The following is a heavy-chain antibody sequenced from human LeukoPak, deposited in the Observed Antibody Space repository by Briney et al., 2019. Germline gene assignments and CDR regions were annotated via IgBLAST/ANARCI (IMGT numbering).Heavy chain of an antibody. J-gene: IGHJ4*02. CDR1: GYSFISYW. CDR3: ARRFSSSYYFDF. CDR2: IYPGDYDA. D-gene: IGHD2-2*01. Sequence: GESLKISCEGSGYSFISYWIGWVRQMPGKGLEWMGIIYPGDYDARYSPSFQGQVTISVDKSISTAYLQWSSLKASDTAIYYCARRFSSSYYFDFWGRGTLVTVSS. V-gene: IGHV5-51*01.